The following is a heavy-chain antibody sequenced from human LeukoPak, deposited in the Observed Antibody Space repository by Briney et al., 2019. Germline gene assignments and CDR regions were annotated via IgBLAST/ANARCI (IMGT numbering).Heavy chain of an antibody. J-gene: IGHJ4*02. CDR2: ISGSGGST. V-gene: IGHV3-23*01. Sequence: GGSLRLSCAASGITFSTYAMTWVRQAPGKGLEWVSAISGSGGSTFYADSVKGRFTISRDNSKNTLYLQMNILRAEDTAVYYCARDQVPGQYWGQGTLVTVSS. CDR1: GITFSTYA. CDR3: ARDQVPGQY.